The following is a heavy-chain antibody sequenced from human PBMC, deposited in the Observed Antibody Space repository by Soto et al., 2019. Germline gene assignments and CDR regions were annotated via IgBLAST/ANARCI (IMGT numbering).Heavy chain of an antibody. CDR2: IYSGGST. CDR1: GFTVSSNY. D-gene: IGHD4-17*01. J-gene: IGHJ4*02. CDR3: AHGAERYYFDY. Sequence: GSLRLSCAASGFTVSSNYMSWVRQAPGKGLEWVSVIYSGGSTYYADSVKGRFTISRDNSKNTLYLQMNSLRAEDTAVYYCAHGAERYYFDYWGQGTLVTVSS. V-gene: IGHV3-53*01.